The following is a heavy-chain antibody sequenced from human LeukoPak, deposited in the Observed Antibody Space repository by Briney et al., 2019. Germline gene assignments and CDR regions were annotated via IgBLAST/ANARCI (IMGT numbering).Heavy chain of an antibody. CDR3: ATATAYSSGWVYGMDV. CDR1: GFTFSSYA. J-gene: IGHJ6*02. CDR2: ISYDGSNK. D-gene: IGHD6-19*01. V-gene: IGHV3-30-3*01. Sequence: GGSLRLSCAASGFTFSSYAMHWVRQAPGKGLEWVAVISYDGSNKYYADSVKGRFTISRDNSKNTLYLQMNSLRAEDTAVYYCATATAYSSGWVYGMDVWGQGTTVTVSS.